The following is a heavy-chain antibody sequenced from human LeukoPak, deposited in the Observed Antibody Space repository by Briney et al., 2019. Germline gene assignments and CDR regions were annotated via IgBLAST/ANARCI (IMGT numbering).Heavy chain of an antibody. V-gene: IGHV3-30*18. CDR1: GFTFSSYS. CDR2: ISYDGSHK. Sequence: GGSLRLSCAASGFTFSSYSMNWVRQAPGKGLEWVAVISYDGSHKYYVDSVKGRFTISRDNSKNTLYLQMNSLRAKDTAVYYCAKGHYTDVWGKGTTVTVSS. J-gene: IGHJ6*03. CDR3: AKGHYTDV.